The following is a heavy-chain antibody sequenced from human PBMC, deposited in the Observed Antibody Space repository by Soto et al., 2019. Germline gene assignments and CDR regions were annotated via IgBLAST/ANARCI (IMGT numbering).Heavy chain of an antibody. Sequence: GGSLRLSCAASGFTFSSSAMKWVRQAPGKGLEWVSSISNSGGTTSYADSVKGRFTISRDNSKNTLYLQMNSLRAEDTAVYYCAKGSRGAYYYCMDVWGKGTTVTVSS. CDR1: GFTFSSSA. V-gene: IGHV3-23*01. CDR2: ISNSGGTT. J-gene: IGHJ6*03. CDR3: AKGSRGAYYYCMDV.